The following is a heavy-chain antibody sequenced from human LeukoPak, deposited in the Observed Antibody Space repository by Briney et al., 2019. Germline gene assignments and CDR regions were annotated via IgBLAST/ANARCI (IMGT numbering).Heavy chain of an antibody. CDR2: IHPNTVVT. CDR1: GYTFTDYY. V-gene: IGHV1-2*02. CDR3: ARGTKDILGPVDY. D-gene: IGHD1-26*01. J-gene: IGHJ4*02. Sequence: ASVKVSCKASGYTFTDYYIHWVRQAPGQGLEWMGWIHPNTVVTNFDQKFQGRVTLTRDTSISTAYMELSRLRSDDTALYYCARGTKDILGPVDYWDQGTLVTVSS.